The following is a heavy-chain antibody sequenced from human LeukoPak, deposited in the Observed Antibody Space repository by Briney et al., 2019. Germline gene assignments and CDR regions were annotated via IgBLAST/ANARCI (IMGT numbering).Heavy chain of an antibody. CDR1: GYTFTSYD. D-gene: IGHD3-3*01. Sequence: ASVKVSCKASGYTFTSYDINWVRQATGQGLEWMGWMNPNSGNTGYAQKFQGRVTMTRNTSISTAYMELSSLRSEDTAMYYCARDRYYDFWSGSHYFDYWGQGTLVTVSS. CDR2: MNPNSGNT. CDR3: ARDRYYDFWSGSHYFDY. V-gene: IGHV1-8*01. J-gene: IGHJ4*02.